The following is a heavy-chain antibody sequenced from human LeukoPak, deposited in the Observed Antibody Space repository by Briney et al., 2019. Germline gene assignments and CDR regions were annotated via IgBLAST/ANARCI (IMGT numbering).Heavy chain of an antibody. CDR2: INHSGST. V-gene: IGHV4-34*01. CDR1: GGSFSGYY. CDR3: ARDGVTGTNNWFDP. D-gene: IGHD1-7*01. Sequence: SETLSLTCAVYGGSFSGYYWSWIRQPPGKGLEWIGEINHSGSTNYNPSLKSRVTISVDTSKNQFSLKLSSVTAADMAVYYCARDGVTGTNNWFDPWGQGTLVTVSS. J-gene: IGHJ5*02.